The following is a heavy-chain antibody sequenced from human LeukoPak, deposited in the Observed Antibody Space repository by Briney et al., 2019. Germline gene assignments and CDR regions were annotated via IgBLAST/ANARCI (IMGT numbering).Heavy chain of an antibody. Sequence: NPSETLSLTCTVSGGSISSYYWSWIRQPPGKGLEWIGYIYYSGSTNYNPSLKSRVTISVDTSKNQFSLKLSSVTAADTAVYYCARGKLYSYYYMDVWGKGTTVTVSS. CDR1: GGSISSYY. CDR2: IYYSGST. CDR3: ARGKLYSYYYMDV. J-gene: IGHJ6*03. V-gene: IGHV4-59*01.